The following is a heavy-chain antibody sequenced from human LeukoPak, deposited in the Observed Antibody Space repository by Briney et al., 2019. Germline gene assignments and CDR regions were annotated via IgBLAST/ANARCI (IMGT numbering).Heavy chain of an antibody. V-gene: IGHV1-2*02. CDR1: GYTFTGYY. J-gene: IGHJ3*02. D-gene: IGHD3-22*01. CDR2: INPNSGGT. Sequence: ASVKVSCEASGYTFTGYYMHWVRQAPGQGLEWMGWINPNSGGTNYAQKFQGRVTMTRDTSISTAYMELSRLRAEDTAVYYCATITYDSSGCDAFDIWGQGTMVTVSS. CDR3: ATITYDSSGCDAFDI.